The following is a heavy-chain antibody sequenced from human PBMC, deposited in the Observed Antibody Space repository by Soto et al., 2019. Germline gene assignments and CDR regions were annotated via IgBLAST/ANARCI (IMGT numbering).Heavy chain of an antibody. CDR3: PTFPYYDSSGYSNFDY. V-gene: IGHV3-15*01. Sequence: GGSLRLSCAASGFTFSNAWMSWVRQAPGKGLEWVGRIKSKTDGGTTDYAAPVKGRFTISRDDSKNTLYLQMNSLKTEDTAVYYCPTFPYYDSSGYSNFDYWGQGTLVTVSS. J-gene: IGHJ4*02. CDR1: GFTFSNAW. D-gene: IGHD3-22*01. CDR2: IKSKTDGGTT.